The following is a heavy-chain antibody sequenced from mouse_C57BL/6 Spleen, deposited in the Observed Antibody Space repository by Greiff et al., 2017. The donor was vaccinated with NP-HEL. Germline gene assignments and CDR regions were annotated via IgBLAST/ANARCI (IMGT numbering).Heavy chain of an antibody. Sequence: QVQLKQPGAELVKPGASVKMSCKASGYTFTSYWITWVKQRPGQGLEWIGDIYPGSGSTNYNEKFKSKATLTVDTSSSTAYMQLSSLTSEDSAVYYCARYDGYPYYFDYWGQGTTLTVSS. CDR3: ARYDGYPYYFDY. CDR1: GYTFTSYW. CDR2: IYPGSGST. D-gene: IGHD2-3*01. J-gene: IGHJ2*01. V-gene: IGHV1-55*01.